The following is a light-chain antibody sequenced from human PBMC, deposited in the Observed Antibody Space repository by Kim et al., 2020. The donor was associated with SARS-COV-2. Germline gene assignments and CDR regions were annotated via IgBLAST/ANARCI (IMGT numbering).Light chain of an antibody. J-gene: IGLJ2*01. CDR1: RANIGSNT. Sequence: GQRDTISCSGSRANIGSNTVNWDQQLPGTAPKLLIYSNNQRPSGVPDRFSGSKSGTSASMAISGLQSEDEADYYCAAWDDSLNGVVFGGGTQLTVL. CDR2: SNN. CDR3: AAWDDSLNGVV. V-gene: IGLV1-44*01.